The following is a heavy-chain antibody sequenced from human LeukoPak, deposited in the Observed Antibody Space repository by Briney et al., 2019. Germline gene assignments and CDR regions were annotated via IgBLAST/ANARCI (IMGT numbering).Heavy chain of an antibody. V-gene: IGHV4-39*01. CDR3: ARRYYYDSSGSSAFDI. CDR2: IYYSGST. D-gene: IGHD3-22*01. J-gene: IGHJ3*02. Sequence: SETLSLTCTVSGGSISSSGYYWGWIRQPPGKGLEWIGSIYYSGSTYYNPSLKSRVTISVDTSKNQFSLKLSSVTAADTAVYYCARRYYYDSSGSSAFDIWGQGTMVTVSS. CDR1: GGSISSSGYY.